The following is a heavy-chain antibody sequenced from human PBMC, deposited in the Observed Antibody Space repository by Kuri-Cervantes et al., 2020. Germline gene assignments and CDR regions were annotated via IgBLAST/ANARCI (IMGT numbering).Heavy chain of an antibody. CDR3: ARVEPDYVWGSYRHSFDY. Sequence: SETLSLTCTVSGGSVSSGNYYWTWIRQPPGKGLEWIGYINYSGITNANPSLKSRVSISVDTSKNQFSLKLSSVTAADTAVYYCARVEPDYVWGSYRHSFDYWGQGTLVTVSS. J-gene: IGHJ4*02. CDR1: GGSVSSGNYY. D-gene: IGHD3-16*02. CDR2: INYSGIT. V-gene: IGHV4-61*01.